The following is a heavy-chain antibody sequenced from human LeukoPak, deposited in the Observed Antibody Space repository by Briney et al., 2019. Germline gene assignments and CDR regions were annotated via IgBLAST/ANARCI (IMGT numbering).Heavy chain of an antibody. CDR2: ISYDEYNK. CDR3: AKDLEGPDSSGYYLHVVDF. D-gene: IGHD3-22*01. J-gene: IGHJ4*02. Sequence: PGGSLRLSCAASGFTFSNYGMHWVRQAPGKGLEWVAVISYDEYNKYYADSVKGRFTISRDNSKNTLDLQMNSLRPEDTAVYYCAKDLEGPDSSGYYLHVVDFWGQGTLVTVSS. CDR1: GFTFSNYG. V-gene: IGHV3-30*18.